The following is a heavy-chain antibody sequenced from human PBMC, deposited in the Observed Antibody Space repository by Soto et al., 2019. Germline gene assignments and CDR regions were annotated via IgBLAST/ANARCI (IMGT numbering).Heavy chain of an antibody. Sequence: PGGSLRLSCAASGFTFSSYGMHWVRQAPGKGLEWVAVISYDGSNKYYADSVKGRFTISRDNSKNTLYLQMNSLRAEDTAVYYCAKDHITMVRGVASPYYYGMDVWGQGTTVTVSS. D-gene: IGHD3-10*01. CDR1: GFTFSSYG. V-gene: IGHV3-30*18. CDR3: AKDHITMVRGVASPYYYGMDV. CDR2: ISYDGSNK. J-gene: IGHJ6*02.